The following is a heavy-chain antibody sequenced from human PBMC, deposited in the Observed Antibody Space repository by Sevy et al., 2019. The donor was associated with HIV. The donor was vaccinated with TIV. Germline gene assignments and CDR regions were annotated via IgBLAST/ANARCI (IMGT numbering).Heavy chain of an antibody. CDR2: ISGSGGST. CDR1: GFSFVTYA. Sequence: GGSLRPSCAASGFSFVTYAMSWVRQPPGKGLEWVSGISGSGGSTYYADSVKGRFTISRDNSKNTLYLQMNSLRAEDTAVYYCAKDVYDSSGYYPMGAFDIWGQGTMVTVSS. D-gene: IGHD3-22*01. V-gene: IGHV3-23*01. J-gene: IGHJ3*02. CDR3: AKDVYDSSGYYPMGAFDI.